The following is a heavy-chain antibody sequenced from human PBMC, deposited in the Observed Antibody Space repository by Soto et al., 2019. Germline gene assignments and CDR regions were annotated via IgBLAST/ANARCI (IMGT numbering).Heavy chain of an antibody. V-gene: IGHV3-30*18. D-gene: IGHD3-16*02. CDR3: AKEYRPAPSLVHGMDV. CDR2: ISYDGSNK. J-gene: IGHJ6*02. Sequence: QVQVVESGGGVVQPGRSLRLSCAASGFTFRNYGMHWVRQAPGKGLEWVAVISYDGSNKYYADSVKGRFTISRDNSKNTLYVQMNSLRTEDTAVYYCAKEYRPAPSLVHGMDVWGQGTTVTVSS. CDR1: GFTFRNYG.